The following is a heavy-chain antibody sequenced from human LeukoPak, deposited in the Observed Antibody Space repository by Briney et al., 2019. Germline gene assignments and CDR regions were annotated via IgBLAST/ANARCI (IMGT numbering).Heavy chain of an antibody. V-gene: IGHV3-21*01. Sequence: GRSLRLSCAASGFTFSSYSMNWVRQAPGKGLEWVSSISSSSSYIYYADSVKGRFTISRDNAKNSLYLQMNSLRAEDTAVYYCAKTRPEYSSSSPGFDPWGQGTLVTVSS. CDR3: AKTRPEYSSSSPGFDP. J-gene: IGHJ5*02. CDR2: ISSSSSYI. D-gene: IGHD6-6*01. CDR1: GFTFSSYS.